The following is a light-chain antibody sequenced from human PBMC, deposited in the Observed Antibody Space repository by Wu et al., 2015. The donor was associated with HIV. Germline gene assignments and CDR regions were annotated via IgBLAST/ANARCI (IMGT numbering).Light chain of an antibody. J-gene: IGKJ1*01. Sequence: DIQMTQSPSSLSASVGDRVTITCRASQDISNSLAWYQQKPGKAPKLLLYAASRLESGVPSRFDGSGSGTDYTLTINSLQPEDFASYYCQKYNTAPWTFGQGTKVEMK. CDR2: AAS. V-gene: IGKV1-NL1*01. CDR3: QKYNTAPWT. CDR1: QDISNS.